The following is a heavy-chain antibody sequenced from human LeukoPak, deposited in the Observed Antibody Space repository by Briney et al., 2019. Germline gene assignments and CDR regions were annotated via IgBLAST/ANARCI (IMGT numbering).Heavy chain of an antibody. V-gene: IGHV1-2*02. CDR3: AREYYYGSGSSWFDP. J-gene: IGHJ5*02. D-gene: IGHD3-10*01. Sequence: GASVKVSCKASGYTFTGYYMHWVRQAPGQGLEWMGWINPNSGGTNYAQKFQGRVTMTRDTSISTAYMELSRLRSDDTAVYYCAREYYYGSGSSWFDPWGQGTLVTVSS. CDR1: GYTFTGYY. CDR2: INPNSGGT.